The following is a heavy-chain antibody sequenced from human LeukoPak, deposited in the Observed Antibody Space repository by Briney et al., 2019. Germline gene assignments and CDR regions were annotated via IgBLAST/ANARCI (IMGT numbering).Heavy chain of an antibody. V-gene: IGHV4-39*07. D-gene: IGHD3-22*01. J-gene: IGHJ4*02. CDR1: AGSISSDSYY. Sequence: SETLSLTCTVSAGSISSDSYYWGWIRQPPGKGLEWIGTIYYSGNTYYNPSLKSRLTISVDTSKNQFSLKLRPVTAADTALYYCASTSPKYYYESSGYSSLFDNWGQGTLVTVSS. CDR2: IYYSGNT. CDR3: ASTSPKYYYESSGYSSLFDN.